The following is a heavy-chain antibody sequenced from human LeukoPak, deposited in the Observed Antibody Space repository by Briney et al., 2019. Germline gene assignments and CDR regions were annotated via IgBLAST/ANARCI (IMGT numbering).Heavy chain of an antibody. CDR3: AREVPVVVPAAPDY. V-gene: IGHV3-21*01. J-gene: IGHJ4*02. Sequence: GGSLRLSCAASGFTFSSYSMNWVRQAPGKGLEWGSSISSSSSYIYYADSVKGRFTISRDNAKNSLYLQMNSLRAEDTAVYYCAREVPVVVPAAPDYWGQGTLVTVSS. CDR1: GFTFSSYS. D-gene: IGHD2-2*01. CDR2: ISSSSSYI.